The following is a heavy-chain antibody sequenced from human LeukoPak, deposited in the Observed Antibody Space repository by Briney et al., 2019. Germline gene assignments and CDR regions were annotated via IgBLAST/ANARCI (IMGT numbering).Heavy chain of an antibody. J-gene: IGHJ4*02. CDR3: ARVEADGDYAGLDY. V-gene: IGHV3-21*01. CDR2: ISSSSSYI. CDR1: GFTFSSYS. Sequence: GGSLRLSCAASGFTFSSYSMNWVRQAPGKGLEWVSSISSSSSYIYYADSVKGRFTISRDNAKNSLYLQMNSLRAEDTAVYYCARVEADGDYAGLDYWGQGTLSPSPQ. D-gene: IGHD4-17*01.